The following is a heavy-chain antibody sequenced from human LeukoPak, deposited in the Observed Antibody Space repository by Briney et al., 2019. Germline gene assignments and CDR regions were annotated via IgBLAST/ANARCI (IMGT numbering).Heavy chain of an antibody. CDR2: IYSCGST. Sequence: PGGSLRLPCAASGFTVSSNYMSWVRQAPGKGLEWVSVIYSCGSTYYADSVKGRFTISRDNSKNTLYLQMNSLRAEDTAVYYCAKEFSSGYYPPFDYWGQGTLVTVSS. J-gene: IGHJ4*02. CDR1: GFTVSSNY. V-gene: IGHV3-66*03. D-gene: IGHD3-22*01. CDR3: AKEFSSGYYPPFDY.